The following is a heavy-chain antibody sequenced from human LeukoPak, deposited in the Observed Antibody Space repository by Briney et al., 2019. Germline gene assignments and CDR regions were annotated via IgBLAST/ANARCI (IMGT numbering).Heavy chain of an antibody. CDR1: GYTYTSYD. J-gene: IGHJ6*02. Sequence: VTVSCKGSGYTYTSYDMNGGGQAAGEGGEGMGGMNPNSGNTAYAQRLQGRVTMTRKSSRRKAYMEVSSLRAEERDVYYCARAGQYSYGSGSYVPYYYYYGMDFWRQATTVTVSS. V-gene: IGHV1-8*01. CDR2: MNPNSGNT. CDR3: ARAGQYSYGSGSYVPYYYYYGMDF. D-gene: IGHD3-10*01.